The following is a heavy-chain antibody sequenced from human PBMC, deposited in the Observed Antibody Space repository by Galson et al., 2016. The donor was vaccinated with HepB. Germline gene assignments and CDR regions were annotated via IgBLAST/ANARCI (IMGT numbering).Heavy chain of an antibody. D-gene: IGHD3-3*02. CDR1: GDSMSSFY. CDR3: ASPPFLRSNGGWGWFDP. CDR2: VYDSGSS. Sequence: SETLSLTCTVSGDSMSSFYWSWIRQPPGKGLEWIGNVYDSGSSTSNPSLKSRVTISIDTSKKQFFLNLSSVTASDTAVYYWASPPFLRSNGGWGWFDPWGQGALVTVSS. V-gene: IGHV4-59*12. J-gene: IGHJ5*02.